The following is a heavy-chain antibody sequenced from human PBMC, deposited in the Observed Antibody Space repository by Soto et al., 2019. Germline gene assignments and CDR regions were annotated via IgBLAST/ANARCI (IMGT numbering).Heavy chain of an antibody. Sequence: GRSMRLSCAASASTVSSNYMSWVRQAPGKGLEWVSVIYSGGSTYYADSVKGRFTISRDNSKNTLYLQMNSLRAEDTAVYYCAREDVLDVWGQGTTVTVSS. CDR3: AREDVLDV. CDR1: ASTVSSNY. J-gene: IGHJ6*02. D-gene: IGHD3-16*01. V-gene: IGHV3-53*01. CDR2: IYSGGST.